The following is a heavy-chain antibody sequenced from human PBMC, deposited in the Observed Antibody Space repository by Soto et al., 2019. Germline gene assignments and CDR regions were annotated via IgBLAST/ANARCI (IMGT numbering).Heavy chain of an antibody. Sequence: QITLKESGPTLVKPTQTLTLTCTFSGFSLSTSGVGVAWIRQPPGKALEWLALIYWDDDKRYSPSLKSRLTNTKDTSKNQVVMTMTNMDPGDTATYYCAHRRKAYYDILTGYNYWGQGTLVTVSS. J-gene: IGHJ4*02. CDR1: GFSLSTSGVG. D-gene: IGHD3-9*01. CDR2: IYWDDDK. V-gene: IGHV2-5*02. CDR3: AHRRKAYYDILTGYNY.